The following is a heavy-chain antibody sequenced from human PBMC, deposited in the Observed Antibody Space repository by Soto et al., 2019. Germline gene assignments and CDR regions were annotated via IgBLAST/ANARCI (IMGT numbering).Heavy chain of an antibody. J-gene: IGHJ5*02. CDR1: GYTFTSYA. D-gene: IGHD2-15*01. Sequence: QVQLVQSGAEVKKSGASVKVSCKASGYTFTSYAMHWVRQAPGQRLEWMGWINAGNGNTKYSQKFQGRVTITRDTSASTAYMELSSLRSEDTAVYYCARDLPVVAATGGWFDPWGQGTLVTVSS. V-gene: IGHV1-3*01. CDR3: ARDLPVVAATGGWFDP. CDR2: INAGNGNT.